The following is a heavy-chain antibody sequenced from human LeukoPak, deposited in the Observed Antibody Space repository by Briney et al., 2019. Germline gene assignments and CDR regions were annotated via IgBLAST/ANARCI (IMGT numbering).Heavy chain of an antibody. CDR2: MRQDGSDK. CDR1: GFTSSTAW. Sequence: PGGSLRLSCAVSGFTSSTAWLTWVRQAPGKGPEWVADMRQDGSDKYYLDSVQGRFTISRDNSKRTLFLQMNSLRAEDTAFYYCAKAELGVDTFFDYWGQGTLVTVSS. J-gene: IGHJ4*02. CDR3: AKAELGVDTFFDY. V-gene: IGHV3-7*03. D-gene: IGHD3-3*01.